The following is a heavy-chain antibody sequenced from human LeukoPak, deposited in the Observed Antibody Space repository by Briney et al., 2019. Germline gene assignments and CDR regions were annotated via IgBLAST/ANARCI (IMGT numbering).Heavy chain of an antibody. D-gene: IGHD5-24*01. J-gene: IGHJ4*02. Sequence: PGRSLRLSCEASGFSFRNYAMHWVRQAPGKGLEWVAVISYDGSYTKYGDFVKGRFTISRDNSQDTLYLQMDSLRAEDTALYYCARVLGGQVWLHDFDYWGQGALVTVSS. CDR3: ARVLGGQVWLHDFDY. CDR1: GFSFRNYA. V-gene: IGHV3-30*03. CDR2: ISYDGSYT.